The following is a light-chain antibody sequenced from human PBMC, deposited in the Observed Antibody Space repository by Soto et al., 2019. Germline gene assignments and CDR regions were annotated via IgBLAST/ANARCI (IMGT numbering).Light chain of an antibody. CDR1: SSNIGSNT. CDR2: NNN. CDR3: AACDDSLNGVV. V-gene: IGLV1-44*01. Sequence: QSVLTQPPSASGTPGQRVTISCSGSSSNIGSNTVNWYQQLPGSAPKLLIYNNNQRPSGVPDRFSGSESGTSASLAISGLQSEDEADYYCAACDDSLNGVVFGGGTKLTVL. J-gene: IGLJ2*01.